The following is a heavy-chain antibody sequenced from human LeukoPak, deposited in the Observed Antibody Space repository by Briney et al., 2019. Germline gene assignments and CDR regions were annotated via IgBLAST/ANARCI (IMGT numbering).Heavy chain of an antibody. D-gene: IGHD6-13*01. CDR2: ISYDGSNK. Sequence: PGGSLRLSCAASGFTFSSYAMHWVRQAPGKGLEWVAVISYDGSNKYYADSVKGRLTISRDNSKNTLYLQMNSLRAEDTAVYYCARDIVRDSSSCFDYWGQGTLVTVSS. V-gene: IGHV3-30*04. J-gene: IGHJ4*02. CDR3: ARDIVRDSSSCFDY. CDR1: GFTFSSYA.